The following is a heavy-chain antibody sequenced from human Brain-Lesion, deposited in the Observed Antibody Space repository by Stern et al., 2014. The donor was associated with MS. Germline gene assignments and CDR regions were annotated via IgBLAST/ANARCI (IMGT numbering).Heavy chain of an antibody. J-gene: IGHJ4*02. CDR2: MNPYSGNT. D-gene: IGHD2-2*01. V-gene: IGHV1-8*01. CDR1: GYTFRSYA. Sequence: VQLVESGAEVKKPGASVKVSCKASGYTFRSYAIPWVRQASGHGLEWLGWMNPYSGNTGYAQKFKGRVSMTSDPSISTVYMELTSLTSDDTAVYFCARAVRNQLLSEYWGQGTLVTVSS. CDR3: ARAVRNQLLSEY.